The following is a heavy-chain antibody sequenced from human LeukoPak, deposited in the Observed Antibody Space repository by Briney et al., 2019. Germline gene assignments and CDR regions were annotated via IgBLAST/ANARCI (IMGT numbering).Heavy chain of an antibody. CDR2: ISGSGGST. V-gene: IGHV3-23*01. J-gene: IGHJ4*02. CDR1: GFTFSSYA. Sequence: PGGSLRLSCAASGFTFSSYAMSWVRQVPGKGLEWVSAISGSGGSTYYADSVKGRFTISRDNSKNTLYLQMNSLRAEDTAVYYCAKDQVSLDYDILTGYSPGVPDYWGQGTLVTVSS. CDR3: AKDQVSLDYDILTGYSPGVPDY. D-gene: IGHD3-9*01.